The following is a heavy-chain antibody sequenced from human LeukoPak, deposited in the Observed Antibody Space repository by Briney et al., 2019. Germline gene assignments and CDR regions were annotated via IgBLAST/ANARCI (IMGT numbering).Heavy chain of an antibody. CDR1: GGSISGYY. J-gene: IGHJ4*02. CDR3: ARHLRTFWGVDY. CDR2: IYYSGST. Sequence: SETLSLTCTVSGGSISGYYWSWIRQPPGKGLEWIGYIYYSGSTNYNPSLKSRVTISVDTSKNQFSLKLSSVTAADTAVYYCARHLRTFWGVDYWGQGTLVTVSS. V-gene: IGHV4-59*08. D-gene: IGHD7-27*01.